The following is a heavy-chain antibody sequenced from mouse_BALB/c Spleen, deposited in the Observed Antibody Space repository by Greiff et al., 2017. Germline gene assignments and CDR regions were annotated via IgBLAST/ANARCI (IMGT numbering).Heavy chain of an antibody. V-gene: IGHV7-3*02. Sequence: EVQVVESGGGLVQPGGSLRLSCATSGFTFTDYYMSWVRQPPGKALEWLGFIRNKANGYTTEYSASVKGRFTISRDNSQSILYLQMNTLRAEDSATYYCARDKDDYASAYWGQGTLVTVSA. CDR2: IRNKANGYTT. CDR1: GFTFTDYY. J-gene: IGHJ3*01. CDR3: ARDKDDYASAY. D-gene: IGHD2-4*01.